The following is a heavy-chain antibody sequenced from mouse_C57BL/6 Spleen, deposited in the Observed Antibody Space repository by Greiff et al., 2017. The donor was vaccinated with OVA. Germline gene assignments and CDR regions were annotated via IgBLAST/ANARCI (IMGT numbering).Heavy chain of an antibody. CDR2: IFPGSGST. CDR1: GYTFTDYY. V-gene: IGHV1-75*01. CDR3: ARSPLLRYFDY. D-gene: IGHD1-2*01. Sequence: VKLVESGPELVKPGASVKISCKASGYTFTDYYINWVKQRPGQGLEWIGWIFPGSGSTYYNEKFKGKATLTVDKSSSTAYMLLSSLTSEDSAVYFCARSPLLRYFDYWGQGTTLTVSS. J-gene: IGHJ2*01.